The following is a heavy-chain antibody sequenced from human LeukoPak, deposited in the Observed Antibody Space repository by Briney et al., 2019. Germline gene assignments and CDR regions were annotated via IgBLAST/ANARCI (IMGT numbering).Heavy chain of an antibody. CDR2: INPNSGGT. J-gene: IGHJ6*03. CDR1: GYTFTGYY. V-gene: IGHV1-2*02. D-gene: IGHD3-3*01. Sequence: ASVKVSCKASGYTFTGYYMHWVRQAPGQGLEWMGWINPNSGGTNYAQKFQGRVTMTRDTSISTAYMELSRLRSDDTAVYYCARGDWSGYYTGTGGAYYMDVWGKGTTVTVSS. CDR3: ARGDWSGYYTGTGGAYYMDV.